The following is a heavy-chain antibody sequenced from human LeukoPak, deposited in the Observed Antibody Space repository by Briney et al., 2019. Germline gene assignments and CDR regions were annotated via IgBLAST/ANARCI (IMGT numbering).Heavy chain of an antibody. V-gene: IGHV3-23*01. D-gene: IGHD3-10*01. CDR2: ISGSGGST. CDR3: ARVRGYDY. CDR1: GFTFSTYA. Sequence: GGSLRLSCAASGFTFSTYAMSWVRQAPGKGLEWVSGISGSGGSTYYADSVKGRFTIFRDNSKNTLYLRMNSLRAEDTAVYYCARVRGYDYWGQGTLVTVSS. J-gene: IGHJ4*02.